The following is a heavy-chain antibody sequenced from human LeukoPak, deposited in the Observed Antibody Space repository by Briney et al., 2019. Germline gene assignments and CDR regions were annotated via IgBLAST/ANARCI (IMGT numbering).Heavy chain of an antibody. CDR1: GFIFSTYA. Sequence: GGSLRLSCAGSGFIFSTYAMSWVRQAPGKGLEWVSGLTGGGGGTSYADSVKGRFTISRDNSKNTLYLQMNSLRAEDTAVYYCAKDKGAVTGTFDYWGQGTLVTVSS. CDR2: LTGGGGGT. D-gene: IGHD1-14*01. V-gene: IGHV3-23*01. CDR3: AKDKGAVTGTFDY. J-gene: IGHJ4*02.